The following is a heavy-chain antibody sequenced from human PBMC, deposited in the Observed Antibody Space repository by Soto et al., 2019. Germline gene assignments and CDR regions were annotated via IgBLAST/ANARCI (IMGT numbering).Heavy chain of an antibody. CDR1: GGSISSGDHY. Sequence: SETLSLTCTIFGGSISSGDHYWSWIRQPPGKALEWIGEINHSGSTNYNPSLKSRVTISVDTSKNQFSLKLSSVTAADTAVYYCARGLLPTASRNWFDPWGQGTLVTVSS. CDR2: INHSGST. CDR3: ARGLLPTASRNWFDP. J-gene: IGHJ5*02. V-gene: IGHV4-34*01.